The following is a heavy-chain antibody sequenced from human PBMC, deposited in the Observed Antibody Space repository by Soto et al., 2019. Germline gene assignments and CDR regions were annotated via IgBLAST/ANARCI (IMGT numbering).Heavy chain of an antibody. J-gene: IGHJ4*02. CDR3: AKDVRPDYGYDLDY. CDR1: GFSFSRYS. Sequence: VQLLESGGTFIQPGGSLSLSCAASGFSFSRYSINWVRRAPGKGLEWVAVVWGEGTTKYYADSVKGRFSISRDNSGNKVFLQMNNLRVEDTAVYYCAKDVRPDYGYDLDYWGQGTLVTVSP. D-gene: IGHD3-10*01. CDR2: VWGEGTTK. V-gene: IGHV3-33*06.